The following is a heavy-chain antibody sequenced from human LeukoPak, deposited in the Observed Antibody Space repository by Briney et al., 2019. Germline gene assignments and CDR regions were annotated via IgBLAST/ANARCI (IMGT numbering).Heavy chain of an antibody. CDR2: MNPNSGNT. D-gene: IGHD2-2*01. V-gene: IGHV1-8*02. J-gene: IGHJ4*02. Sequence: ASVKVSCKASGYTFTSYYMHWVRQAPGKGLEWLGWMNPNSGNTGNSQKFQGRVTMTRDTSIGTAYMELSSLKFEDTAVYYCVRAVAGASTFHLDSWGQGTLVTVSS. CDR1: GYTFTSYY. CDR3: VRAVAGASTFHLDS.